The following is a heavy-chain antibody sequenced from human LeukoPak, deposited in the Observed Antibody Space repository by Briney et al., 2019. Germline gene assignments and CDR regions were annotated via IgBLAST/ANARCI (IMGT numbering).Heavy chain of an antibody. CDR3: ARDKQEYSSGWYLFLDY. D-gene: IGHD6-19*01. Sequence: AGGSLRLSCAASGFTFSSYSMNWVRQAPGKGLEWVSSISSSSSYIYYADSVKGRFTISRDNAKNSLYLQMNSLRAEDTAVYYCARDKQEYSSGWYLFLDYWGQGTLVTVSS. CDR1: GFTFSSYS. CDR2: ISSSSSYI. J-gene: IGHJ4*02. V-gene: IGHV3-21*01.